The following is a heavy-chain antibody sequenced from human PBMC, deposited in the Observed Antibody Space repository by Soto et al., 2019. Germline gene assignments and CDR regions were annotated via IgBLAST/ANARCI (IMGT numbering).Heavy chain of an antibody. Sequence: SETLSLTCAVYGGSFSGYYWSWIRQPPGKGLEWIGEINHSGSTNYNPSLKSRVTISVDTSKNQFSLKLSSVTAADTAVYYCARGLVGTMVRGVISWFDPWGQGTLVTVSS. D-gene: IGHD3-10*01. V-gene: IGHV4-34*01. CDR3: ARGLVGTMVRGVISWFDP. J-gene: IGHJ5*02. CDR2: INHSGST. CDR1: GGSFSGYY.